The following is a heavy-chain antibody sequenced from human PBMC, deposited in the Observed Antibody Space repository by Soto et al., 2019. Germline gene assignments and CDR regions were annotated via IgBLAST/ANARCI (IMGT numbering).Heavy chain of an antibody. J-gene: IGHJ2*01. CDR3: AREKMGLSKYWYFDL. CDR2: IYYSGRT. V-gene: IGHV4-59*01. Sequence: QVQLQESGPGLVKPSETLSLTCTVSGGSISSYYWSWIRQPPGKGLEWLGYIYYSGRTNYNPSLKSRVTLSVDTSKNQFSLKLSSVTAADTAVYYCAREKMGLSKYWYFDLWGRGTLVTVSS. D-gene: IGHD3-16*02. CDR1: GGSISSYY.